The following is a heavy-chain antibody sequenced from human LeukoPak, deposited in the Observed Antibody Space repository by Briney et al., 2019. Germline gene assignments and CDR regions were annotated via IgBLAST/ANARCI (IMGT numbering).Heavy chain of an antibody. CDR2: IYYSGNT. V-gene: IGHV4-39*07. CDR3: ARAAGSGLIDY. D-gene: IGHD6-19*01. J-gene: IGHJ4*02. CDR1: GGSISSSSYY. Sequence: SETLSLTCTVSGGSISSSSYYWGWIRQPPGKGLGWIGSIYYSGNTYYNPSLKSRVTISLDTSKNQFSLNLNSVTAADTALYFCARAAGSGLIDYWGQGILVIVSS.